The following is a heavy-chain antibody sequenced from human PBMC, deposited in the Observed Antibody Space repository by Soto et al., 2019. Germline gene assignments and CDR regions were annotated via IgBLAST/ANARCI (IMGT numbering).Heavy chain of an antibody. V-gene: IGHV4-28*01. CDR2: IYYSGST. CDR3: ARKNCVLDAFDI. D-gene: IGHD1-1*01. J-gene: IGHJ3*02. Sequence: QVQLQESGPGLVKPSDTLSHTCAVSGYSISSSNWWGWIRQPPGKGLVWIGYIYYSGSTYCNPSPERRVTMSGDESRTQFSLELSSVTAVDTAGYYCARKNCVLDAFDIWGQGTMVTVSS. CDR1: GYSISSSNW.